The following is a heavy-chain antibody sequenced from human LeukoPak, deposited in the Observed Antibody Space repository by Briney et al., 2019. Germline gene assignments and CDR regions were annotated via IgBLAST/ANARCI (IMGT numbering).Heavy chain of an antibody. CDR1: GGSFSGYY. V-gene: IGHV4-59*01. CDR3: ARVGGAPLGAFDI. D-gene: IGHD3-16*01. CDR2: VYYSGST. Sequence: SETLSLTCAVYGGSFSGYYWSWIRQPPGKGLEWIGYVYYSGSTNYNPSLKSRVTISEDMSRNQFSLRLTSVTAADTAVYYCARVGGAPLGAFDIWGQGTMVTVSS. J-gene: IGHJ3*02.